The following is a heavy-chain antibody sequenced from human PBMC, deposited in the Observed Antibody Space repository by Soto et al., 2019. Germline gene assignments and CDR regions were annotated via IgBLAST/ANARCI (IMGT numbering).Heavy chain of an antibody. J-gene: IGHJ6*02. V-gene: IGHV3-73*02. CDR1: GFIFSGSA. CDR2: IRSRANNYAT. Sequence: EVKLVESGGVLVQPGGSLKLSCAASGFIFSGSAIHWVRQASGKGLEWVGRIRSRANNYATSFAASVKGRFIFSRDDSKNMAYLQMNTLKTEDTAVYYCSRGQRAARGDYYYHGMDVWGQGTTVTVSS. D-gene: IGHD2-15*01. CDR3: SRGQRAARGDYYYHGMDV.